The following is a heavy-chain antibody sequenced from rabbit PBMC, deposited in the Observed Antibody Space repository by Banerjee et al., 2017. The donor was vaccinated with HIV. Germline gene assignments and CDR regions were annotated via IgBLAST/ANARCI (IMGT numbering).Heavy chain of an antibody. CDR2: IYAGSSGST. CDR1: GFSFSSSYY. V-gene: IGHV1S40*01. D-gene: IGHD6-1*01. Sequence: QQLEESGGGLVKPGASLTLTCTASGFSFSSSYYMCWVRQAPGKGLEWIACIYAGSSGSTYYASWAKGRFTISKTSSTTVTLQMTSLTDADTATYFCARGGADYGGYGYANLWGPGTLVTVS. CDR3: ARGGADYGGYGYANL. J-gene: IGHJ4*01.